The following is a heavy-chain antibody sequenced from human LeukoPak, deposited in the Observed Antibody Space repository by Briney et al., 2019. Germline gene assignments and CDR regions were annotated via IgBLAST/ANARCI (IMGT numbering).Heavy chain of an antibody. Sequence: SETLSLTCTVSGGSISSSSYYWGWIRQPPGKGLEWIGSIYYSGSTYYNPSLKSRVTIPVDTSKNQFSLKLSSVTAADTAVYYCARDPAIAVAGTFDYWGQGTLVTVSS. CDR2: IYYSGST. J-gene: IGHJ4*02. CDR1: GGSISSSSYY. D-gene: IGHD6-19*01. V-gene: IGHV4-39*07. CDR3: ARDPAIAVAGTFDY.